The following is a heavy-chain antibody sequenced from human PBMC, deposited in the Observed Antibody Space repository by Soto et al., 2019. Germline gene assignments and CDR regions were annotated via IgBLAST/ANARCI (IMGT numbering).Heavy chain of an antibody. Sequence: GASVKVSCKASGYTFTDYYMHWVRQAPGQGFEWMGWINPKSGGTKYPQKFQGRVTMTRDTSLSTVYMTLTRLTSDDTAVYYCARDLAKGGGSAGFDYWGQGTLVTVSS. V-gene: IGHV1-2*02. CDR2: INPKSGGT. CDR1: GYTFTDYY. CDR3: ARDLAKGGGSAGFDY. D-gene: IGHD1-26*01. J-gene: IGHJ4*02.